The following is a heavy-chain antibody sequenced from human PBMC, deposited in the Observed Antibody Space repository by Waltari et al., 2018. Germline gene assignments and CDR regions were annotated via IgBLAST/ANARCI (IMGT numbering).Heavy chain of an antibody. J-gene: IGHJ3*02. D-gene: IGHD1-26*01. V-gene: IGHV3-66*01. CDR3: ARVARGTLYDAFDI. CDR2: IFSGDTT. CDR1: GLAVRTSF. Sequence: EVQLMESGGGLVQPGGSLSLSCVASGLAVRTSFMSWVRQAPGKGREWVSAIFSGDTTYYTDSVKGRFSTSRDNSKNTLFLQMNSLRAEDTAVYYCARVARGTLYDAFDIWGQGTMVTVSS.